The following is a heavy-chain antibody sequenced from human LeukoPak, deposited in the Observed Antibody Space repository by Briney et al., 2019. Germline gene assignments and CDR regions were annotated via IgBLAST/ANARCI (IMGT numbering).Heavy chain of an antibody. J-gene: IGHJ4*02. CDR1: GYTFTGYY. CDR3: ARVGGYSGYDYGY. Sequence: GASVKVSCKASGYTFTGYYMHWVRQAPGQGLEWMGWINPNSGGTNYAQKFQGRVTMTRDTSISTAYMELSRLRSDDTAVYYCARVGGYSGYDYGYWGQGTLVTVSS. CDR2: INPNSGGT. D-gene: IGHD5-12*01. V-gene: IGHV1-2*02.